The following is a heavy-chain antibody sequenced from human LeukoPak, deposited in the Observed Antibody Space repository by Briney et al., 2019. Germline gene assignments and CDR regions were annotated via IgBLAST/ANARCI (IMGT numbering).Heavy chain of an antibody. D-gene: IGHD3-22*01. V-gene: IGHV3-73*01. CDR3: TSQYYYDSSGYRVS. J-gene: IGHJ4*02. CDR2: IRSKANSYAT. CDR1: GFTFSGSA. Sequence: GGSLRLSCAASGFTFSGSAMHWVRQASGKGLEWVGRIRSKANSYATAYAASVKGRFTISRDDSKNTAYLQMNSLKTEDTAVYYCTSQYYYDSSGYRVSWGQGTLVTVSS.